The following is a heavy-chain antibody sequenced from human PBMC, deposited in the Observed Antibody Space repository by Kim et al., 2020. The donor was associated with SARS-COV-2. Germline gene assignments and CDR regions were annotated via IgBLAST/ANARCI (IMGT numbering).Heavy chain of an antibody. Sequence: GGSLRLSCAVSGIPFSNAWMNWVRQAPGRGLEWVGRIKSLSDGGTSDYAAPVKGRFTISRADSNNTLLLQMNILNSEAAGVYYCTTVFMRWGEGTLVTVS. D-gene: IGHD3-16*01. CDR2: IKSLSDGGTS. CDR3: TTVFMR. J-gene: IGHJ4*02. V-gene: IGHV3-15*05. CDR1: GIPFSNAW.